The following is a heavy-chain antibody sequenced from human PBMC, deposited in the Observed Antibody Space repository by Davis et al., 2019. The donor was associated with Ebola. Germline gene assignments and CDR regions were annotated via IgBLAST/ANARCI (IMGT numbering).Heavy chain of an antibody. CDR1: GYSFTAYY. Sequence: AASVKVSCKASGYSFTAYYLHWVRQAPGQGLEWMGRINPDSGGTNSAQKFQGRVTMTRDTSISTAYMELSRVRSDDTAVYFCARLSFGEVGFDYWGQGTLVTVSS. V-gene: IGHV1-2*06. J-gene: IGHJ4*02. CDR2: INPDSGGT. CDR3: ARLSFGEVGFDY. D-gene: IGHD3-10*01.